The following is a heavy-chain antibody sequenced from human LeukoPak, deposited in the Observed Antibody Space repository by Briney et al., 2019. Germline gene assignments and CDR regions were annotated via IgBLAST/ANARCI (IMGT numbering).Heavy chain of an antibody. J-gene: IGHJ6*04. D-gene: IGHD1-14*01. Sequence: GGSLRLSCAASGFSVSNNYISWVRQPPGKGLEWISVIYAGGSTFYTDSVKGRFTTSRDNSKSTVYLQMDRLTPEDTAVYYCARDPTGASVWGRGTTVTVSS. CDR2: IYAGGST. CDR3: ARDPTGASV. V-gene: IGHV3-53*01. CDR1: GFSVSNNY.